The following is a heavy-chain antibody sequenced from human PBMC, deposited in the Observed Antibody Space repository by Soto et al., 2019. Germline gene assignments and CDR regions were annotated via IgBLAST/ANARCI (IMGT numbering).Heavy chain of an antibody. J-gene: IGHJ6*03. D-gene: IGHD6-13*01. Sequence: ASVKVSCKASGYTFTSYDINWVRQATGQGLEWMGWMNPNSGNTGYAQKFQGRVTMTRNTSISTAYMELSSLRSEDTAVYYCARCRRGMVAAAGTNYYYYMDVWGKGTTVTVSS. CDR3: ARCRRGMVAAAGTNYYYYMDV. V-gene: IGHV1-8*01. CDR1: GYTFTSYD. CDR2: MNPNSGNT.